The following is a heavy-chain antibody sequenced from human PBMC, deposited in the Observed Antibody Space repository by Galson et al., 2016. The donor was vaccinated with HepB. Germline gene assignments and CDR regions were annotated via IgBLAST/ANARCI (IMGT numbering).Heavy chain of an antibody. Sequence: SLRLSCAASGFIFSSYAMSWVRQAPGKGLEWVALISFDGNVKYYADSVKGRFTISRDNSKNTLYLQMNSLRPEDTAVYFCARRPTASYSSGWFGSFFLDYWGQGSLVTVSS. D-gene: IGHD6-19*01. J-gene: IGHJ4*02. CDR1: GFIFSSYA. CDR2: ISFDGNVK. CDR3: ARRPTASYSSGWFGSFFLDY. V-gene: IGHV3-30*04.